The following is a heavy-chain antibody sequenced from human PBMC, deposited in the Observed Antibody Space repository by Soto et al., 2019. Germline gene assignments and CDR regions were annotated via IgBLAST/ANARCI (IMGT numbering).Heavy chain of an antibody. CDR3: ARDPGYSGYHFNWFDP. V-gene: IGHV3-23*01. CDR1: GFTFSSYA. J-gene: IGHJ5*02. CDR2: ISGSGGST. D-gene: IGHD5-12*01. Sequence: GGSLRLSCAASGFTFSSYAMSWVRQAPGKGLEWVSAISGSGGSTYYADSVKGRFTISRDNSKNTLYLQMNSLRAEDTAVYYCARDPGYSGYHFNWFDPWGQGTLVTVSS.